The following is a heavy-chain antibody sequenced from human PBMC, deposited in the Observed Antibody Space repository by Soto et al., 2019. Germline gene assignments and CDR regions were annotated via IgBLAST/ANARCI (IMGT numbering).Heavy chain of an antibody. Sequence: QVQLVQSGAEVKKPGASVTVSCKASGYTFTSYGISWVRQAPVQGLEWMGWISAYNGNTNYAQKLQGRVTMTTDTSTSTAYMELRSLRSDDTDVYYCARVKYSTPYYYYYGMDVWGQGTTVTVSS. CDR2: ISAYNGNT. J-gene: IGHJ6*02. CDR3: ARVKYSTPYYYYYGMDV. V-gene: IGHV1-18*01. CDR1: GYTFTSYG. D-gene: IGHD5-18*01.